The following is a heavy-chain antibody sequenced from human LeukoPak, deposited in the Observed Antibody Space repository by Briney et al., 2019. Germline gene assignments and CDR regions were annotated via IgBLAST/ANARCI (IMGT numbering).Heavy chain of an antibody. J-gene: IGHJ4*02. D-gene: IGHD3-9*01. CDR1: GGTFTNYD. Sequence: GASVKVSCKASGGTFTNYDINWVRQAPGQGLEWMGRIIPILDVTNYAQKFQGRVTITADQSTSTAYMELSSLRSEDTAVYYCARGGGVDILTGFQYWGQGTLVTVSS. CDR3: ARGGGVDILTGFQY. V-gene: IGHV1-69*04. CDR2: IIPILDVT.